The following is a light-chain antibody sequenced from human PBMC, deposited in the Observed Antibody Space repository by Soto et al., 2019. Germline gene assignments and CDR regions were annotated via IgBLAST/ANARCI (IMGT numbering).Light chain of an antibody. CDR2: DAS. J-gene: IGKJ5*01. Sequence: EIVMTQSPATLSVSPGERATLSCRASQSVGSGLSWYQQKPGQAPRLLIYDASNRATGIPARFSGSGSGTDFTLTISSLEPEDFAVYYCQQRSNWPPITFGQGTRLEIK. CDR3: QQRSNWPPIT. CDR1: QSVGSG. V-gene: IGKV3-11*01.